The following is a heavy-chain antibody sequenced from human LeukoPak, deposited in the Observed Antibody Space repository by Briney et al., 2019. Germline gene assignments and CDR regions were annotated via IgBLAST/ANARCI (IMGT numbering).Heavy chain of an antibody. CDR2: ISAYNGNT. J-gene: IGHJ5*02. CDR1: GYTFTSYG. D-gene: IGHD3-22*01. V-gene: IGHV1-18*01. Sequence: ASVKVSCKASGYTFTSYGISWVRQAPGQGLEWMGWISAYNGNTNYAQKLQGRVTMTTDTSTSTAYMELRSLRSDDTAAYYCARENVDYDSSGYYGLGWFDPWGQGTLVTVSS. CDR3: ARENVDYDSSGYYGLGWFDP.